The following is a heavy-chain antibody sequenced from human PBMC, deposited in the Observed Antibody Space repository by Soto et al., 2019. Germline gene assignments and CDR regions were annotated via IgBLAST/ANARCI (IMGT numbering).Heavy chain of an antibody. CDR2: IIPIFGTA. V-gene: IGHV1-69*13. CDR1: GGTFSSYA. Sequence: SVKVSCKASGGTFSSYAISWVRQAPGQGLEWMGGIIPIFGTANYSQKFQGRVTITADESTSTAYMELSSLRSEDTAVYYCARDQESSSEPDDAFDIWGQGTMVTVSS. CDR3: ARDQESSSEPDDAFDI. J-gene: IGHJ3*02. D-gene: IGHD6-6*01.